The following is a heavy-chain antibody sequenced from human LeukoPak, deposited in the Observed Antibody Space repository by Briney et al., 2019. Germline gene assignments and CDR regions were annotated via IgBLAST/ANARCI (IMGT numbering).Heavy chain of an antibody. CDR1: GGSISSSSYY. Sequence: PSETLSLTCTVSGGSISSSSYYWGWIRQPPGKGLEWIGGIYYSGSTYYNPSLKSRVTISVDTSKNQFSLKLSSVTAADTAVYYCAGNDDSNYYGSSGYYEGNWFDPWGQGTLVTVSS. CDR3: AGNDDSNYYGSSGYYEGNWFDP. D-gene: IGHD3-22*01. V-gene: IGHV4-39*07. CDR2: IYYSGST. J-gene: IGHJ5*02.